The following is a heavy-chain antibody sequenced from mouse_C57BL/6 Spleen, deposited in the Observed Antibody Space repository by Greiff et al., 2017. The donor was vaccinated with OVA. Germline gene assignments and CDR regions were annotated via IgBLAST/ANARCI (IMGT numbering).Heavy chain of an antibody. CDR2: IYPSDSET. D-gene: IGHD2-4*01. Sequence: VQLQQPGAELVRPGSSVKLSCKASGYTFTSYWMDWVKQRPGQGLEWIGNIYPSDSETHYNQKFKDKATLTVDKSSSTAYMQLSSLTSEDSAVYYCARRNYDYDDGFAYWGQGTLVTVSA. V-gene: IGHV1-61*01. CDR1: GYTFTSYW. J-gene: IGHJ3*01. CDR3: ARRNYDYDDGFAY.